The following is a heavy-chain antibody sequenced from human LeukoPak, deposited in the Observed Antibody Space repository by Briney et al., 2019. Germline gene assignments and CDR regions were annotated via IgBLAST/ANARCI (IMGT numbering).Heavy chain of an antibody. CDR2: ISGSGGST. Sequence: GGSMRLSCAASGLSFSSYAMTWVRQAPGKGLEWVSSISGSGGSTYYADSVKGRFTISRDNSKNTLYLQMNSLRAEDTALYYCASRQTTIFYMDVWGKGTTVTVSS. V-gene: IGHV3-23*01. D-gene: IGHD3-3*01. CDR3: ASRQTTIFYMDV. J-gene: IGHJ6*03. CDR1: GLSFSSYA.